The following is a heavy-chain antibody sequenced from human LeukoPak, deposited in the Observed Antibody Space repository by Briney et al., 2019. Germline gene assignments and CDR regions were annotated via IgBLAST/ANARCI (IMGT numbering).Heavy chain of an antibody. CDR2: IYYSGTT. J-gene: IGHJ4*02. Sequence: PSETLSLTCTVSGGSISSHYWSWIRQPPGKGLEWIGYIYYSGTTNYNPSLKSRVTISVDTSKNQFSLKLSSVTAADTAVYYCARGMYIAAAQYGYWGQGTLVTVSS. V-gene: IGHV4-59*11. CDR1: GGSISSHY. D-gene: IGHD6-13*01. CDR3: ARGMYIAAAQYGY.